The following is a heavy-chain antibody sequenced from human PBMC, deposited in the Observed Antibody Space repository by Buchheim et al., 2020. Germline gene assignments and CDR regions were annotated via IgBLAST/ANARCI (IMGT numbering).Heavy chain of an antibody. D-gene: IGHD3-10*01. CDR1: GGSISRGSYY. V-gene: IGHV4-61*02. Sequence: QVQLQESGPGLVKPSQPLSLTCTVSGGSISRGSYYWTWIRQPAGKGLEWIVRIYPSGSTNYNPSLKRRATLSVNTSNNQISLKLSSVTAADTAMYYCARGSPMVFWGQGTL. CDR2: IYPSGST. CDR3: ARGSPMVF. J-gene: IGHJ4*02.